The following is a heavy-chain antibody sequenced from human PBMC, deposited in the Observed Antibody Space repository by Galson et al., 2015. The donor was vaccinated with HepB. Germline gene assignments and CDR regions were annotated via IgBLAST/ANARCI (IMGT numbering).Heavy chain of an antibody. J-gene: IGHJ3*02. D-gene: IGHD3-22*01. CDR2: ISSSSTYI. Sequence: SLRLSCAASGFTFSTYSMNWVRQAPGKGLEWLSSISSSSTYIYYADSVKGRITISRDNAKNSLYLQMNSLRAEDTAVYYCAGDSYDSSGYPGAFDIWGQGTMVTVSS. CDR3: AGDSYDSSGYPGAFDI. CDR1: GFTFSTYS. V-gene: IGHV3-21*01.